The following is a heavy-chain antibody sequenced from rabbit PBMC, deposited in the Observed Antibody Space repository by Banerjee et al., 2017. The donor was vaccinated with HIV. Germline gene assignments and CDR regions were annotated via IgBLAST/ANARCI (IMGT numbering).Heavy chain of an antibody. CDR1: GFSFSSSYY. V-gene: IGHV1S40*01. CDR2: IYAGSSGST. D-gene: IGHD1-1*01. J-gene: IGHJ4*01. CDR3: AREAYASSSGYYIRGNYFNL. Sequence: QSLEESGGDLVKPGASLTLTCTASGFSFSSSYYMCWVRQAPGKGLEWIACIYAGSSGSTYYASWAKGRFTISKTSSTTVTLQMTSLTAADTATYFCAREAYASSSGYYIRGNYFNLWGPGTLVTVS.